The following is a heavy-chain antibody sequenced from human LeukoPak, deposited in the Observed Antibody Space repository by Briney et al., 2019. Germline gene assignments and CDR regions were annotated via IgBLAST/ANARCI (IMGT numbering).Heavy chain of an antibody. CDR1: GYTFTSYG. Sequence: ASVKVSCKASGYTFTSYGISWVRQAPGQGLEWMGWIGAYNGNTNYAQKLQGRVTMTTDTSTSTAYMELRSLRSDDTAVYYYARDPGIAAAGTWSYWGQGTLVTVSS. CDR3: ARDPGIAAAGTWSY. CDR2: IGAYNGNT. V-gene: IGHV1-18*04. D-gene: IGHD6-13*01. J-gene: IGHJ4*02.